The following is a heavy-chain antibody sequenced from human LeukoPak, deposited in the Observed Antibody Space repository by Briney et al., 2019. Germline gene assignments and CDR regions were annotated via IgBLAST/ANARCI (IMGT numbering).Heavy chain of an antibody. CDR2: IWYDGGNK. J-gene: IGHJ4*01. D-gene: IGHD1/OR15-1a*01. CDR1: GFTFRDYA. CDR3: ARGVGTMGGRPDY. V-gene: IGHV3-33*01. Sequence: GGSLRLSCVGSGFTFRDYAMHWVRQAPDRGLEWVASIWYDGGNKYYADSVTGRFTISRDNSKNTVYLQMNSQRVEDTAIYYCARGVGTMGGRPDYWGQGTQVTVSS.